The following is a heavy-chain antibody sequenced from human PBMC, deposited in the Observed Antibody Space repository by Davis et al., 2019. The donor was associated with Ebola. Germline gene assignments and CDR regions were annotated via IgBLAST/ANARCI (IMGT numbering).Heavy chain of an antibody. V-gene: IGHV4-31*03. CDR3: ASLGRNHWSGYYSVYYYYGMDV. J-gene: IGHJ6*02. Sequence: PSETLSLTCTVSGGSISSGGYYWSWIRQHPGKGLEWIGYIYYSGSTYYNPSLKSRVTISVDTSKNQFSLKLSSVTAADTAVYYCASLGRNHWSGYYSVYYYYGMDVWGQGTTVTVSS. CDR2: IYYSGST. CDR1: GGSISSGGYY. D-gene: IGHD3-3*01.